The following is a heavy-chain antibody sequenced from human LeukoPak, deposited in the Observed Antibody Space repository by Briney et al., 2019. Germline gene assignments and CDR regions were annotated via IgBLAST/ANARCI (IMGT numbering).Heavy chain of an antibody. CDR3: ARTVVVPAVKFDP. CDR1: GYSFTSYW. D-gene: IGHD2-2*01. CDR2: IYPGDSDT. Sequence: GESLKISCKGSGYSFTSYWIGWVRQMPGKGLEWMGIIYPGDSDTRYSPSFQGQVTISADKSISTDYLQWSSLKASDTAMYYCARTVVVPAVKFDPWGQGTLVTVSS. J-gene: IGHJ5*02. V-gene: IGHV5-51*01.